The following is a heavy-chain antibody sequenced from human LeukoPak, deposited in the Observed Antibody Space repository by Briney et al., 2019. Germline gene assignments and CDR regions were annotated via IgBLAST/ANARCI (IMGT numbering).Heavy chain of an antibody. D-gene: IGHD6-13*01. CDR3: ARGDVHSGSSWFDP. J-gene: IGHJ5*02. Sequence: PSETLSLTCTVSGGSISSSSYYWGWIRQPPGKGLEWIGSIYYSGSTYYNPSLKSRVTISVDTSKNQFSLKLSSVTAADTAVYYCARGDVHSGSSWFDPWGQGTLVTVSS. V-gene: IGHV4-39*07. CDR1: GGSISSSSYY. CDR2: IYYSGST.